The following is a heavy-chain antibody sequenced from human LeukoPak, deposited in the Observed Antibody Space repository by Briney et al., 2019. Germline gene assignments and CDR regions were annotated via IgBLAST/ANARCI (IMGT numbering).Heavy chain of an antibody. D-gene: IGHD1-26*01. CDR1: GFTFSSYG. CDR3: ARDRGGSYYFDY. J-gene: IGHJ4*02. Sequence: GRSLRLSCAASGFTFSSYGMHWVRQAPGKGLEWVAVIWYDGSNKYYADSVKGRFTISRDNSKNTLYLQMNSLRAEDTAVYYCARDRGGSYYFDYWGQGTLVTVSS. V-gene: IGHV3-33*01. CDR2: IWYDGSNK.